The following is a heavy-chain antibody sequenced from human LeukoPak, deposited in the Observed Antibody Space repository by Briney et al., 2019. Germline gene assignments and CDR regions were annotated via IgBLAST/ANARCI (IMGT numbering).Heavy chain of an antibody. CDR1: GGSVSSGSYY. CDR2: IYYSGST. D-gene: IGHD6-13*01. CDR3: ARDEGVMYSSSWTNYYYYYGMDV. Sequence: PSETLSLTCTVSGGSVSSGSYYWSWIRQPPGKGLEWIGYIYYSGSTNYNPSLKSRVTISVDTSKNQFSLKLSSVTAADTAVYYCARDEGVMYSSSWTNYYYYYGMDVWGQGTTVTVSS. J-gene: IGHJ6*02. V-gene: IGHV4-61*01.